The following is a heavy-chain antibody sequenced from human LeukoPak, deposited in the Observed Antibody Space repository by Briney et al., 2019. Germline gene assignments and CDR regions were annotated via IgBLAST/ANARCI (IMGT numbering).Heavy chain of an antibody. J-gene: IGHJ4*02. Sequence: WTSVKVSCKASGYTFTSYAIHWVRQAPGQRLEWMGWINAGNGNTKYSQEFQGRVTITRDTSASTAYMELSSLRSEDMAVYYCARSELLWFGDLFYFDYWGQGTLVTVSS. CDR1: GYTFTSYA. CDR2: INAGNGNT. CDR3: ARSELLWFGDLFYFDY. V-gene: IGHV1-3*03. D-gene: IGHD3-10*01.